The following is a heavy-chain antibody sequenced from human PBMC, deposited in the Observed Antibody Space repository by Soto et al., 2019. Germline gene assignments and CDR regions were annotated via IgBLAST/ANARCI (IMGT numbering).Heavy chain of an antibody. V-gene: IGHV5-51*01. CDR2: IYPGDSDT. CDR3: ASSYCGGDCHDAFDI. CDR1: GYSFTSYW. Sequence: GESLKISCKGSGYSFTSYWIGWVRQMPGKGLEWMGIIYPGDSDTRYSPSFQGQVTISADKSISTAYLQWSSLKASDTAMYYCASSYCGGDCHDAFDIWGQGTMVTVSS. J-gene: IGHJ3*02. D-gene: IGHD2-21*02.